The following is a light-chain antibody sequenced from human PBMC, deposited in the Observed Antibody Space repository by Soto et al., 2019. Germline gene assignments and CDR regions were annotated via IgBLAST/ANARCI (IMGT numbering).Light chain of an antibody. CDR1: QCVXSS. V-gene: IGKV3-15*01. CDR3: QQRSNWPTRT. J-gene: IGKJ5*01. Sequence: ILVTQSATTLSVSLGESVTLSCRASQCVXSSLGWYQAKPGQAPRLLIXAASTRAPVIPARFIGSGSGNELTLNIISMQSAAFAGYHCQQRSNWPTRTFGQGTRLEI. CDR2: AAS.